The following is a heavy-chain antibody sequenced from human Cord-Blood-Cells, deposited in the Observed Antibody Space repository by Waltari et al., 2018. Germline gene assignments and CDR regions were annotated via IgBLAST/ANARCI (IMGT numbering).Heavy chain of an antibody. CDR2: IYYSGGP. Sequence: QVQLQESGPGLVKPSQTLSLTCTVSGGSISSGGYYWSWIRQHPGKGLEWIGYIYYSGGPYYNPSLKSRVTISVDTSKNQFSLKLSSVTAADTAVYYCARDTRRQGYSSSSDWYFDLWGRGTLVTVSS. CDR3: ARDTRRQGYSSSSDWYFDL. D-gene: IGHD6-6*01. V-gene: IGHV4-31*03. J-gene: IGHJ2*01. CDR1: GGSISSGGYY.